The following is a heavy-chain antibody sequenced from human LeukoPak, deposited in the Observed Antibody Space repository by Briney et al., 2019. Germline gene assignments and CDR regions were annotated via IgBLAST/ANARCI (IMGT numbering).Heavy chain of an antibody. D-gene: IGHD6-13*01. CDR2: IKQDGSEK. CDR1: GFTFSSHW. Sequence: GESLRLSCAASGFTFSSHWMSWVRQAPGKGLEWVANIKQDGSEKYYVDSVKGRFTISRDNAKNSLYLQMNSLRAEDTAVYYCARDLLLAAAGTPFDYWGQGTLVTVSS. J-gene: IGHJ4*02. V-gene: IGHV3-7*01. CDR3: ARDLLLAAAGTPFDY.